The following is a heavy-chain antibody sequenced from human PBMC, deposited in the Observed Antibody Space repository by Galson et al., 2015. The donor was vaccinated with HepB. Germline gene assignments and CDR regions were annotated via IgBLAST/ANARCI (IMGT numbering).Heavy chain of an antibody. CDR1: GFTFSSYA. Sequence: SLRLSCAASGFTFSSYAMHWVRQAPGKGLEYVSAISSNGGSTYYADSVKGRFTISRDNSKNTLYLQMSSLRAEDTAVYYCVKDSVRAIAAAGTGDYWGQGTLVTVSS. D-gene: IGHD6-13*01. CDR2: ISSNGGST. CDR3: VKDSVRAIAAAGTGDY. J-gene: IGHJ4*02. V-gene: IGHV3-64D*06.